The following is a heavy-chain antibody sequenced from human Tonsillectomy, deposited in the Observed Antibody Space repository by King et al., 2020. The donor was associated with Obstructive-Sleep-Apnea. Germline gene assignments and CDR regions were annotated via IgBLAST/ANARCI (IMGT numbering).Heavy chain of an antibody. CDR2: IDPIDSYA. CDR3: ARVPLDYGSGSEYYYYGMDV. Sequence: VQLVESGAEVKKPGESLRISCKGSGYTFTSYWINWVRQMPGKGLEWMGRIDPIDSYANYSPSFQGHVTIPTDKSIPTAYLQWSSLKASDTAMYYCARVPLDYGSGSEYYYYGMDVWGQGTTVTVSS. D-gene: IGHD3-10*01. V-gene: IGHV5-10-1*03. CDR1: GYTFTSYW. J-gene: IGHJ6*02.